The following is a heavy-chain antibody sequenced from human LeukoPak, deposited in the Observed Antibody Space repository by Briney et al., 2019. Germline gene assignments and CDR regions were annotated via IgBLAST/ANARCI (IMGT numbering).Heavy chain of an antibody. CDR1: GFPFRTFA. Sequence: PGGPLRLSCAASGFPFRTFAMSWVGRAQGKGLEGVSAISGSGGSTYYADSVKGRFTISRDNSKNTLYLQMNSLRAEDTAVYYCAKGSSPSDAFDIWGQGTMVTVSS. CDR2: ISGSGGST. J-gene: IGHJ3*02. D-gene: IGHD1-26*01. V-gene: IGHV3-23*01. CDR3: AKGSSPSDAFDI.